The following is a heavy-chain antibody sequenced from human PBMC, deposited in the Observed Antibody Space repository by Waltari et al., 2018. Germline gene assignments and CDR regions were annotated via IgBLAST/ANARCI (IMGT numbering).Heavy chain of an antibody. CDR3: ATYIGASVGTAAFDV. Sequence: QLQLQESGPGLVKPSETLSLTCSVSGVSITSNRHYWGWIRQPPGQGLEWIGTMSYTGSPYSSPSLDSRVTVSRETSKNQLSLKLVSVTAADTAVYYCATYIGASVGTAAFDVWGQGTMVTVSS. CDR2: MSYTGSP. D-gene: IGHD5-12*01. CDR1: GVSITSNRHY. J-gene: IGHJ3*01. V-gene: IGHV4-39*01.